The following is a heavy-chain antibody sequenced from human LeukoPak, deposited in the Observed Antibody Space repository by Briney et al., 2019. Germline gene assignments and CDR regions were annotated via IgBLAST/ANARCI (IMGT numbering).Heavy chain of an antibody. Sequence: ASVKVSCKASGYTFTNYGINWVRQAPGQGLEWMGWISTYNGDTNYAQKLQDRVTMTTDTSTSTAYMELRSLRSDDTAVYYCARGSSHGFSMGYWGQGTLVTVSS. V-gene: IGHV1-18*01. J-gene: IGHJ4*02. CDR1: GYTFTNYG. CDR2: ISTYNGDT. CDR3: ARGSSHGFSMGY. D-gene: IGHD5-24*01.